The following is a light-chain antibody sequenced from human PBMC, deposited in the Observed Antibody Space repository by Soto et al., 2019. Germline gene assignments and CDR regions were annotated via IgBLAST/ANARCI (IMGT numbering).Light chain of an antibody. CDR1: RNIDIW. V-gene: IGKV1-5*03. CDR2: QAS. J-gene: IGKJ4*01. Sequence: DIQMTQSPSTLSASVGDRVTTTCRASRNIDIWLAWYQQKPGKAPKLLIYQASTLESGVPSRFSGSGSGTEFTLTITSLQPDDFATYYCQQYDSYPVTFGGGTKVEIK. CDR3: QQYDSYPVT.